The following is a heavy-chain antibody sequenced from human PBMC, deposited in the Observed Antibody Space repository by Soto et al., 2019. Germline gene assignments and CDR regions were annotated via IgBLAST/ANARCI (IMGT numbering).Heavy chain of an antibody. V-gene: IGHV4-39*01. D-gene: IGHD3-3*01. CDR3: ARFTIFGVVIPRGFDY. CDR1: GGSISSSSYY. Sequence: PSETLSLTCTVSGGSISSSSYYWGWIRQPPGKGLEWIGSIYYSGSTYYNPSLKSRVTISVDTSKNQFSLKLSSVTAADTAVYYCARFTIFGVVIPRGFDYWGQGTLVTVS. J-gene: IGHJ4*02. CDR2: IYYSGST.